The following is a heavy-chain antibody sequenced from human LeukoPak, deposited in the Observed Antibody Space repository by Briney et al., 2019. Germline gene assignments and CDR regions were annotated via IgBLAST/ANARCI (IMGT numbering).Heavy chain of an antibody. V-gene: IGHV1-69*05. CDR3: ARKGYCTNGVCYPSNWFDP. J-gene: IGHJ5*02. Sequence: SVKVSCKASGGTFSSYAISWVRQAPGQGLEWMGRIIPIFGTANYAQKFQGRVTINTDESTSTAYMELSSLRSEDTAVYYCARKGYCTNGVCYPSNWFDPWGQGTLVTVSS. CDR2: IIPIFGTA. D-gene: IGHD2-8*01. CDR1: GGTFSSYA.